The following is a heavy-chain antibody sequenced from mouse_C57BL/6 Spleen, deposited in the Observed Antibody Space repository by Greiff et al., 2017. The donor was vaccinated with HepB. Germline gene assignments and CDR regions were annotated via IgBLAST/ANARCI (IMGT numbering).Heavy chain of an antibody. V-gene: IGHV1-80*01. D-gene: IGHD4-1*01. CDR1: GYAFSSYW. CDR3: ARSGLGLWFAY. CDR2: IYPGDGDP. Sequence: QVQLQQSGAELVKPGASVKISCKASGYAFSSYWMNWVKQRPGKGLEWIGQIYPGDGDPNDNGKFKGKATLTADKSSSTAYMQLSSLTSEDSAVYFCARSGLGLWFAYWGQGTLVTVSA. J-gene: IGHJ3*01.